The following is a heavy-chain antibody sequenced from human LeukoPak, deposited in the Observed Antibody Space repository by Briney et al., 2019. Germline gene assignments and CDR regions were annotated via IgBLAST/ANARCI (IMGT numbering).Heavy chain of an antibody. J-gene: IGHJ4*02. CDR1: GYTFTSYA. CDR3: AREASSTWYAMFDF. Sequence: ASVKVSCKASGYTFTSYAMNWVRQAPGQGLEWMGWINTNTGNPTYAQGFTGRFVFSLDTSVSTAYLQISSLKAEDTAVYYCAREASSTWYAMFDFWGQGTLVTVSS. D-gene: IGHD6-13*01. V-gene: IGHV7-4-1*02. CDR2: INTNTGNP.